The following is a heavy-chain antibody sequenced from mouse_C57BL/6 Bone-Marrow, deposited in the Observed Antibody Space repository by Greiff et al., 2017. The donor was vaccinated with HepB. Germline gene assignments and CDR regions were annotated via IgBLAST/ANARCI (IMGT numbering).Heavy chain of an antibody. CDR1: GFTFTSYG. D-gene: IGHD2-4*01. CDR2: IYPRSGNT. CDR3: ARRGYSNYDRYYYAMDY. J-gene: IGHJ4*01. V-gene: IGHV1-81*01. Sequence: QVQLQQSGAELARPGASVKLSCTASGFTFTSYGISWVKQRPGQGLEWIGEIYPRSGNTYYNAKLKGKATLSADKSSSTAYMELRSLTSEDSAVYLCARRGYSNYDRYYYAMDYWGQGTSVTVSS.